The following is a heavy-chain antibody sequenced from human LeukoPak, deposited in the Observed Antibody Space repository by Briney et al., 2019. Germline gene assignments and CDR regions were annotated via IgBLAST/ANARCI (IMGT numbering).Heavy chain of an antibody. CDR2: IHYRGST. D-gene: IGHD2-15*01. V-gene: IGHV4-59*01. Sequence: PSQSLSLTCTVAAGSISNYHWSWIRQPPGKGLEWIGYIHYRGSTKYNPSLKSRVTISLDTSKNQFSLTLRSVTAADTAVYYCARDLLRSSYYYFDYWGHGSLVTVSS. CDR3: ARDLLRSSYYYFDY. J-gene: IGHJ4*01. CDR1: AGSISNYH.